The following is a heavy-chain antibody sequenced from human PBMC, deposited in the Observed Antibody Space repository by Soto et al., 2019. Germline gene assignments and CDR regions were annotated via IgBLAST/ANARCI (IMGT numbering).Heavy chain of an antibody. Sequence: GGSLRLSCAASGFTFNIYGMHWVRQAPDKGLEWVALISYDGSNQYYADSVKGRFTISRDNSKNTLFLQMNSLRADDTALYYCTKDPAPGQDIFAACAQGTLVEVSS. D-gene: IGHD2-21*01. V-gene: IGHV3-30*18. CDR1: GFTFNIYG. CDR2: ISYDGSNQ. J-gene: IGHJ5*02. CDR3: TKDPAPGQDIFAA.